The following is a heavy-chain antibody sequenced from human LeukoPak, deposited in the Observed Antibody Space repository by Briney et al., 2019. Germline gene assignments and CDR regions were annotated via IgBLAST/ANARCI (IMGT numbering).Heavy chain of an antibody. V-gene: IGHV3-11*06. CDR3: AKGTVAGRQRAPPKEWFDP. CDR2: IGPSGNFI. D-gene: IGHD6-6*01. J-gene: IGHJ5*02. CDR1: GFTFSDSY. Sequence: GGSLRLSCEASGFTFSDSYMSWLRQPPGKGLESISYIGPSGNFINYADSVKGRFTISRDNAKNSLSLQMNSLRAEDSAVYYCAKGTVAGRQRAPPKEWFDPWGQGTLVTVSS.